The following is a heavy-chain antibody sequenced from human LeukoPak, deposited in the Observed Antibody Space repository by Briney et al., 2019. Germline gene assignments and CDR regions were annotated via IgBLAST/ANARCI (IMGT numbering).Heavy chain of an antibody. CDR3: ARDGVLVGSTVLNY. V-gene: IGHV1-2*02. CDR2: VNPKSGDT. J-gene: IGHJ4*01. D-gene: IGHD1-26*01. CDR1: GYPFTNFY. Sequence: ASVTVSCKPSGYPFTNFYIHWVRQAPGQGGEWMGWVNPKSGDTKYAQKFQDRISMTRDTTSSTAYMEVKRLTSDDSAVYYCARDGVLVGSTVLNYWGQGTLVTVAS.